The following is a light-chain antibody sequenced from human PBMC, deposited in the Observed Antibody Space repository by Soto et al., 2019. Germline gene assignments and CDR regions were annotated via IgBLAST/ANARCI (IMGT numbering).Light chain of an antibody. V-gene: IGKV4-1*01. CDR3: QHSCNTPPT. J-gene: IGKJ4*01. CDR2: WAS. CDR1: QSVLYTSNNKNY. Sequence: SRCARAHFNCKSSQSVLYTSNNKNYLSWYQQKPGQPPKLLIYWASTRESGVPDRFSGSGSETDFPLTSAVPEAQQVRVYICQHSCNTPPTVAGGTKVDIK.